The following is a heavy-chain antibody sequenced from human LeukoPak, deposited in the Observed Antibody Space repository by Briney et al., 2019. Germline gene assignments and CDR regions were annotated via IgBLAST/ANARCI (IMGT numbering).Heavy chain of an antibody. CDR2: IRYDGSNK. J-gene: IGHJ6*03. CDR1: GFTFSSYG. V-gene: IGHV3-30*02. CDR3: AKGSKAVLFTRDYYLDV. D-gene: IGHD6-19*01. Sequence: PGGSLRLSCAASGFTFSSYGIHWVRQAPGKGLEWVAFIRYDGSNKNYADSVRGRFTISRDNSKNTLYLQMNSLRAEDTAAYYCAKGSKAVLFTRDYYLDVWGKGTTVTISS.